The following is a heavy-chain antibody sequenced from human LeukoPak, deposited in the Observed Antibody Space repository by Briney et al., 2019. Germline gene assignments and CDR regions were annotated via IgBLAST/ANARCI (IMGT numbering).Heavy chain of an antibody. D-gene: IGHD1-1*01. V-gene: IGHV3-33*01. CDR3: ARDIYNRGTYYFDY. CDR1: GFTLSNYG. Sequence: GGSLRLSCAASGFTLSNYGMHWVRQAPGKGLEWVALIWYDGGNKYYADSVKGRFTISRDNSKNTLYLQMNSLRAEDTAVFYCARDIYNRGTYYFDYWGQGTLVTVSS. CDR2: IWYDGGNK. J-gene: IGHJ4*02.